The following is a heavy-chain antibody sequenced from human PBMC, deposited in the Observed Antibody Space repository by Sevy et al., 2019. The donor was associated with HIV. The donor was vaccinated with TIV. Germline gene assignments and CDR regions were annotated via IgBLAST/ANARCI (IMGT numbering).Heavy chain of an antibody. CDR1: GFTFSTHG. Sequence: GGSLRLSCAASGFTFSTHGMHWVRQAPGKGLEWVSFIRSEVYGGTTEYAASVKGRFTISRDDSKSMAYLQMSSLKTEETAVYYCTRGRRVYADYGVDYWGQGTLVTVSS. D-gene: IGHD4-17*01. V-gene: IGHV3-49*04. CDR3: TRGRRVYADYGVDY. J-gene: IGHJ4*02. CDR2: IRSEVYGGTT.